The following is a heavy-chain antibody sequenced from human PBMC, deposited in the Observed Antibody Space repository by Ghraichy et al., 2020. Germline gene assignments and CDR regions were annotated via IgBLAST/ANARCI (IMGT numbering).Heavy chain of an antibody. CDR2: ISRDGSII. D-gene: IGHD4-23*01. CDR1: GFPFSYYW. CDR3: AKLQRDGGNSEN. Sequence: GGSLRLSCAASGFPFSYYWMYWVRQAPGKGLVWVSHISRDGSIINYADSVRGRFTISRDNTKNTVYLQMNSLRAEDMAVYYCAKLQRDGGNSENWGQGTLVTVSS. J-gene: IGHJ4*02. V-gene: IGHV3-74*01.